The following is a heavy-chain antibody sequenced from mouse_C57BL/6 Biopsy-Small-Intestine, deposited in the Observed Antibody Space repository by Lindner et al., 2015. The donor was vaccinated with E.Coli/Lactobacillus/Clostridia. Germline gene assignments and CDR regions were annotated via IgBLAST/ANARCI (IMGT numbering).Heavy chain of an antibody. Sequence: VQLQESGPELVKPGASVKVSCKASGYSFTDYNMNWVKQSNGKSLEWIGVINPNYGTTSYNQKFKGKATLTVDQSSSTAYMQLNSLTSEDSAVYYCARSSDYDYDDAYDYWGQGTTLTVSS. CDR1: GYSFTDYN. D-gene: IGHD2-4*01. J-gene: IGHJ2*01. V-gene: IGHV1-39*01. CDR2: INPNYGTT. CDR3: ARSSDYDYDDAYDY.